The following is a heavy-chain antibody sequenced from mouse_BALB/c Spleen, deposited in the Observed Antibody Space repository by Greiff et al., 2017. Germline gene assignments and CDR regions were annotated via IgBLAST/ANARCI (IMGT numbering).Heavy chain of an antibody. J-gene: IGHJ4*01. Sequence: VQRVESGAELVRPGASVKLSCKASGYTFTSYWMNWVKQRPEQGLEWIGRIDPYDSETHYNQKFKDKAILTVDKSSSTAYMQLSSLTSEDSAVYYCAAYYGSSYYAMDYWGQGTSVTVSS. CDR2: IDPYDSET. CDR3: AAYYGSSYYAMDY. D-gene: IGHD1-1*01. V-gene: IGHV1-74*01. CDR1: GYTFTSYW.